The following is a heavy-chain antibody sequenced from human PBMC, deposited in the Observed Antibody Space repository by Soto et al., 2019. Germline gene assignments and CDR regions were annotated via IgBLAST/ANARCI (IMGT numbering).Heavy chain of an antibody. J-gene: IGHJ4*02. V-gene: IGHV3-23*01. CDR2: ISGSGGST. D-gene: IGHD3-10*01. Sequence: GGSLRLSCAASGFTFSDFTMTWVRQVPGKGLEWVSGISGSGGSTFYADSVKGRFTISRDNSKNTFYLQMNSLRADDTAVYYCAKSGVPKYLGDFFDYWGQGTLVTVSS. CDR1: GFTFSDFT. CDR3: AKSGVPKYLGDFFDY.